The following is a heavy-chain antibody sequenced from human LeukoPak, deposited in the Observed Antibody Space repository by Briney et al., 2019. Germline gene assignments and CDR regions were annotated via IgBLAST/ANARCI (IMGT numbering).Heavy chain of an antibody. Sequence: PGGSLRLSCAASGFTFSSYWMSWVRQAPGKGLEWVANIKQDGSEKYYVDSVKGRFTISRDNAKSSLFLQMNSLRDEDTAVYYCARDSKLWFGDYWGQGTLVTVSS. J-gene: IGHJ4*02. CDR2: IKQDGSEK. D-gene: IGHD3-10*01. CDR3: ARDSKLWFGDY. V-gene: IGHV3-7*01. CDR1: GFTFSSYW.